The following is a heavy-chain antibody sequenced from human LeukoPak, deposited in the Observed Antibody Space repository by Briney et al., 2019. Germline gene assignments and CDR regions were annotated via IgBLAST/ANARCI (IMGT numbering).Heavy chain of an antibody. J-gene: IGHJ5*02. CDR3: VRDWSDYGSLNWFDP. D-gene: IGHD4-17*01. CDR1: GFIFSDYY. CDR2: IDRSGSRM. V-gene: IGHV3-11*04. Sequence: PGGFLRLSCAASGFIFSDYYMSWIRQAPGKGLEGVSYIDRSGSRMYYADSVKGRFTISRDNAENSLYLQMNSLRAEDTAVYYCVRDWSDYGSLNWFDPWGQGTLVTVSS.